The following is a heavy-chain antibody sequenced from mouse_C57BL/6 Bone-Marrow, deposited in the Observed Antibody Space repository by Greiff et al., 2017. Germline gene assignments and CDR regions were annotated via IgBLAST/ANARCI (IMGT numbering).Heavy chain of an antibody. CDR3: AIDLCHYDGYERAY. Sequence: QVQLQQSGAELARPGASVKLSCKASGYTFTSYGISWVKQRTGQGLEWIGEIYPRSGNTYYNEKFKGKATLTADKSSSTAYMEIRSLTSEDSAVYFCAIDLCHYDGYERAYWGQGTLVTVSA. CDR1: GYTFTSYG. CDR2: IYPRSGNT. J-gene: IGHJ3*01. D-gene: IGHD2-3*01. V-gene: IGHV1-81*01.